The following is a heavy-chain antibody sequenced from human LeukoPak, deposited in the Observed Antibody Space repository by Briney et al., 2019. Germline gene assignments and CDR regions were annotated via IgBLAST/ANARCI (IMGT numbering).Heavy chain of an antibody. J-gene: IGHJ4*02. Sequence: ASVKVSCKASGYTFTGYYMHWVRQAPGQGLEWMGWINPNSGGINYAQKFQGWVTMTRDTSISTAYMELSRLRSDDTAVYYCARIQGGITFGGVIGRSRFDYWGQGTLVTVSS. D-gene: IGHD3-16*02. V-gene: IGHV1-2*04. CDR3: ARIQGGITFGGVIGRSRFDY. CDR1: GYTFTGYY. CDR2: INPNSGGI.